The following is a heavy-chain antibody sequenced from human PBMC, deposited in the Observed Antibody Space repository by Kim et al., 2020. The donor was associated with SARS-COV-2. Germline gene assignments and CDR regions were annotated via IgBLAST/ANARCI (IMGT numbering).Heavy chain of an antibody. CDR3: ARAPALMVQGVIGFDP. J-gene: IGHJ5*02. CDR2: IIPIFGTA. V-gene: IGHV1-69*13. D-gene: IGHD3-10*01. Sequence: SVKVSCKASGDTFSSYAISWVRQAPGQGLEWMGGIIPIFGTAIYAQKFQGRVTMTADESTSTAYMELSSLRSEDTAVYYCARAPALMVQGVIGFDPWGQGTPVTVSS. CDR1: GDTFSSYA.